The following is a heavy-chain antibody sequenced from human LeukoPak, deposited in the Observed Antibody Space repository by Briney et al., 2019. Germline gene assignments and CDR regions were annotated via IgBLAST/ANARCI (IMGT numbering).Heavy chain of an antibody. Sequence: SETLSLTCTVPGGSISSYYWSWIRQPPGKGLEWIGYIYYSGSTNYNPSLKSRVTISVDTSKNQFSLKLSSVTAADTAVYYCARSSRYYYYYYMDVWGKGTTVTASS. CDR3: ARSSRYYYYYYMDV. CDR2: IYYSGST. CDR1: GGSISSYY. J-gene: IGHJ6*03. V-gene: IGHV4-59*01. D-gene: IGHD6-25*01.